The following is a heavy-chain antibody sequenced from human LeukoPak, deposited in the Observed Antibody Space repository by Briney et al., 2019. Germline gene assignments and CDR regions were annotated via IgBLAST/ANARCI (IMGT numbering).Heavy chain of an antibody. Sequence: GSLRLSCVASEFTFSNYWMTWVRQAPGKGLEWVANIKQDGSEKYYVDSVKGRFTISRDNAKNSLYLQMISLRAEDTAVYYCARVAMLWFGDVFGAFDMWGQGTMVTVSS. CDR2: IKQDGSEK. D-gene: IGHD3-10*01. CDR3: ARVAMLWFGDVFGAFDM. J-gene: IGHJ3*02. CDR1: EFTFSNYW. V-gene: IGHV3-7*01.